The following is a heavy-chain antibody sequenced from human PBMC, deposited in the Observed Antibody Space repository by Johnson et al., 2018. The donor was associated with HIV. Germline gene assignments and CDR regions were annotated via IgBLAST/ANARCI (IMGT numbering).Heavy chain of an antibody. J-gene: IGHJ3*02. CDR1: GFTFSSYA. CDR3: TTGGHIVVVIATNDAFDI. V-gene: IGHV3-30*04. D-gene: IGHD2-21*01. CDR2: ISYVGSNK. Sequence: QVQLVESGGGVVQPGRSLRLSCAASGFTFSSYAMHWVRQAPGKGLEWVAVISYVGSNKYYAVSVKGRFTISRDNSKNTLYLQMNSLRAEDTAVYYCTTGGHIVVVIATNDAFDIWGQGTMVTVSS.